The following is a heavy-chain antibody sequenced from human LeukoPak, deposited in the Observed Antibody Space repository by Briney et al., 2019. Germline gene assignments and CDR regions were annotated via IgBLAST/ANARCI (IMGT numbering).Heavy chain of an antibody. D-gene: IGHD6-13*01. CDR1: GFTFDDFA. Sequence: GGSLRLSCAASGFTFDDFAMHWVRQGPGKGLEWVSLISGGGNRINYADSVKGRFTISRDNSKNSLYLQMNSLRTEDTALYYCAKAIEPRAAARPYGMDVWGQGTTVTVSS. J-gene: IGHJ6*02. CDR3: AKAIEPRAAARPYGMDV. V-gene: IGHV3-43*02. CDR2: ISGGGNRI.